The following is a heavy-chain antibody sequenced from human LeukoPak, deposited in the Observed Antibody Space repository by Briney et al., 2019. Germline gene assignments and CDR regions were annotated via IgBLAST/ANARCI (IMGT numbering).Heavy chain of an antibody. J-gene: IGHJ4*02. Sequence: GGSLRLSCAASGFTFSSYGMHWVRQAPGKGLEWMTFIRYDGTYEYYADSVKGRFTISRDNSKNTLYLQMNSLRAEDTAVYYCASPRHDYWGQGTLVTVSS. V-gene: IGHV3-30*02. CDR1: GFTFSSYG. CDR2: IRYDGTYE. CDR3: ASPRHDY.